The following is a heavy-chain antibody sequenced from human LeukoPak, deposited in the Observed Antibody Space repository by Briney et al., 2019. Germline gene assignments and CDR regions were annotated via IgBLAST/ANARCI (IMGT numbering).Heavy chain of an antibody. CDR1: GYTYTSYD. D-gene: IGHD3-16*02. V-gene: IGHV1-46*01. CDR3: ARDSAFGGVIVIHHFDY. J-gene: IGHJ4*02. Sequence: GASVKVSCKASGYTYTSYDINWVRQAPGQGLEWMGIISVSGSTTYYAQKFQGRVTMTNDMSTSTVYMELSSLRSEDTAVYYCARDSAFGGVIVIHHFDYWGQGTLVTVSS. CDR2: ISVSGSTT.